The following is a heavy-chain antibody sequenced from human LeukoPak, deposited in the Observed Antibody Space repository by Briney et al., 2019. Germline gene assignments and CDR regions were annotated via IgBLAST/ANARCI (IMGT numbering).Heavy chain of an antibody. CDR3: APRKEYYDILTGYYNRGGFDY. J-gene: IGHJ4*02. CDR2: ITGSGGNT. V-gene: IGHV3-23*01. D-gene: IGHD3-9*01. Sequence: GGSLRLSCAASGFTFSDYAMNWVRQAPGKGLEWVSTITGSGGNTYYADSVKGRFIISRDNSKNTLFLQMNSLRAEDTAVYYCAPRKEYYDILTGYYNRGGFDYWVQGTLVTVSS. CDR1: GFTFSDYA.